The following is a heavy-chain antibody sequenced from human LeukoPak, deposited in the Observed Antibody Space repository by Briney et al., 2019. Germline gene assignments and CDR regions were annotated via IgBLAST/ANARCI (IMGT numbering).Heavy chain of an antibody. CDR2: IFYSGST. D-gene: IGHD2-8*02. J-gene: IGHJ4*02. CDR3: ARTGWWNYFDY. CDR1: GGSISTSSYY. V-gene: IGHV4-39*07. Sequence: PSETLSLTCTVSGGSISTSSYYWGWVRQPPGKGLEWIGNIFYSGSTYYSPSLKSRVTISVDTSKNQFSLKLSSVTAADTAVYYCARTGWWNYFDYWGQGTLVTVSS.